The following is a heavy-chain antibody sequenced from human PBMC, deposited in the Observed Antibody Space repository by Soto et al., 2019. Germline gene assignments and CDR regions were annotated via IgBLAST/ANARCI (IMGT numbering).Heavy chain of an antibody. V-gene: IGHV1-69*12. J-gene: IGHJ6*02. Sequence: QVQLVQSGAEVKKPGSSVKVSCKASGGTFSSYASSWVRQAPGQGLEWMGGIIPIFVTANYAQKFQGRVTITADESTSTADMELSSLRSEDTAVYSCARGHGAAAGSEGDHYYYYGMDVWGQGTAFTVSS. CDR3: ARGHGAAAGSEGDHYYYYGMDV. D-gene: IGHD6-13*01. CDR1: GGTFSSYA. CDR2: IIPIFVTA.